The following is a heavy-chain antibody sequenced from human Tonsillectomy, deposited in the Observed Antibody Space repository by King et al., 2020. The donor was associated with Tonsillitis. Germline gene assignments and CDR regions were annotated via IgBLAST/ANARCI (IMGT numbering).Heavy chain of an antibody. D-gene: IGHD3-22*01. CDR3: ARDPYYYYDSSGYYGGYFDY. J-gene: IGHJ4*02. Sequence: VQLVESGGGLVKPGGSLRLSCAASGFTFSSYSMNWVRQAPGKGLEWVSSISSSSSYINYADSVKGRFTISRDNAKNSLYLQMNSLRAEDTAVYYCARDPYYYYDSSGYYGGYFDYWGQGTLVTVSS. CDR1: GFTFSSYS. CDR2: ISSSSSYI. V-gene: IGHV3-21*01.